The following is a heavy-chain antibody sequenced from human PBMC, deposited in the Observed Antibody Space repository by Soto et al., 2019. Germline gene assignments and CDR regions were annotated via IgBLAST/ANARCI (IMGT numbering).Heavy chain of an antibody. CDR2: ISNSVDNT. J-gene: IGHJ5*02. CDR1: GFTSRAYA. Sequence: EVTLLQSGGGLVRPGGSLRLSCAASGFTSRAYAMTWVRQAPGKGLEWVSSISNSVDNTYYADSVKGRFTISRDTSTNTVYLQMNRLRSEDTAIYYCAKGLDGDYGVGWFDPWGQGTLVTVSS. V-gene: IGHV3-23*01. CDR3: AKGLDGDYGVGWFDP. D-gene: IGHD4-17*01.